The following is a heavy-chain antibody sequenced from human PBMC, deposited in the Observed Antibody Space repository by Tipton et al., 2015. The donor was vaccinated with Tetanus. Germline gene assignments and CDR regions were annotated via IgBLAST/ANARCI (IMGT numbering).Heavy chain of an antibody. J-gene: IGHJ4*02. Sequence: TLSLTCAVYGGSFSGYYWSWIRQPPGKGLEWIAEINHSGTTNYNPSLKSRVTISVDTSKNQLSLRLSSVTAADTAVYYCARAAMGSTSYFDYWGQGTLVTVSS. CDR1: GGSFSGYY. CDR3: ARAAMGSTSYFDY. D-gene: IGHD1-26*01. V-gene: IGHV4-34*01. CDR2: INHSGTT.